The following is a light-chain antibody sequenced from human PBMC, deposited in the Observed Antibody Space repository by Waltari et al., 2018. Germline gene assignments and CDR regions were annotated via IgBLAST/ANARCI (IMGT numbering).Light chain of an antibody. CDR2: GAS. J-gene: IGKJ2*01. CDR3: QQYGSSPYMYT. Sequence: EVVLTQSPATLSLSPGERATLSCRASQSVSSSYLAWYQQKPGQAPRHLIYGASSRATGIPDRFSGSGSGTDFTLTISRLEPEDFAVYYCQQYGSSPYMYTFGQGTKLEIK. V-gene: IGKV3-20*01. CDR1: QSVSSSY.